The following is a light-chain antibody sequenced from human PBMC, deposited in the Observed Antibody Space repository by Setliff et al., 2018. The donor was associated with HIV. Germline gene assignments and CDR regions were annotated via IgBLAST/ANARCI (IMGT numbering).Light chain of an antibody. V-gene: IGKV4-1*01. CDR3: QQYYSSPPVT. CDR2: WAS. J-gene: IGKJ4*01. CDR1: QSVLYSSDNKNY. Sequence: DIVMTQSPDSLAVSLGERATIHCKSSQSVLYSSDNKNYLAWYQQKPGQPPKLLIYWASTRESGVPDRFSGSGSGTDFTLTINNLQAEDVAVYFCQQYYSSPPVTFGGGTKVDIK.